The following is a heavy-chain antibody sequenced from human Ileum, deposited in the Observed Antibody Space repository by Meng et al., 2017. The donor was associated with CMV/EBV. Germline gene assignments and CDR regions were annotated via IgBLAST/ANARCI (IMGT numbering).Heavy chain of an antibody. Sequence: GSLKISCGASGFGFSSYSRNWVRQAPGKGLEWVSYISSSGSIIYVDSVKGRFTISRDNDKNSLYLQMNSLRAEDTTVYYCARDRADRNSYYVMDVWGQGTTVTVSS. CDR2: ISSSGSII. J-gene: IGHJ6*02. D-gene: IGHD3-10*01. CDR1: GFGFSSYS. V-gene: IGHV3-48*04. CDR3: ARDRADRNSYYVMDV.